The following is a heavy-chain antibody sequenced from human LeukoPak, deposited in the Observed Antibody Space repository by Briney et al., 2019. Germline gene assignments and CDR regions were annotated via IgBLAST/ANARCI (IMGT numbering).Heavy chain of an antibody. V-gene: IGHV3-7*01. D-gene: IGHD2-8*01. CDR2: MNLDGSEK. CDR3: ARDATYCTNGVCYTRFDY. J-gene: IGHJ4*02. CDR1: GFTFTSHW. Sequence: GGSPRLSCAASGFTFTSHWMSWVRQAPGKGLEWVARMNLDGSEKYYVDSVKGRFTISRDNAKTSLYLEMNSLRAEDTAEYYCARDATYCTNGVCYTRFDYWGQGTLVTVSS.